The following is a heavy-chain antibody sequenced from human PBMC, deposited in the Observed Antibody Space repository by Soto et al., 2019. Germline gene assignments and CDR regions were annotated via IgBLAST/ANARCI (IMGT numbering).Heavy chain of an antibody. D-gene: IGHD6-6*01. CDR1: GFIFDDYA. V-gene: IGHV3-9*01. J-gene: IGHJ4*02. CDR3: SKGPLYSISSPFDY. CDR2: ISWNSGSI. Sequence: EVQLVESGGDLVQPGRSLRLSCETSGFIFDDYAMHWVRQAPGKGLEWVSGISWNSGSIGYADSVKGRFTISRDSAKNSLYLQMNSLRAEVTALYYCSKGPLYSISSPFDYGGKGTPVTVSS.